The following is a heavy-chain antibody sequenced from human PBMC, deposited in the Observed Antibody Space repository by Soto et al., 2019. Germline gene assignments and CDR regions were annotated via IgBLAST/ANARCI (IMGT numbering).Heavy chain of an antibody. Sequence: SETLSLTCTVSGGSISSSSYYWGWIRQPPGKGLERIGSIYYSGSTYYNPSLKSRVTISVDTSKNQFSLKLSSVTAADTAVYYFARGFWSGYYNYYYYGMDVWGQGTTVTVSS. V-gene: IGHV4-39*01. CDR2: IYYSGST. J-gene: IGHJ6*02. D-gene: IGHD3-3*01. CDR3: ARGFWSGYYNYYYYGMDV. CDR1: GGSISSSSYY.